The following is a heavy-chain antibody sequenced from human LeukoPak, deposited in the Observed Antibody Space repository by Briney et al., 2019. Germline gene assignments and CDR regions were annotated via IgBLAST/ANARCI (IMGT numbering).Heavy chain of an antibody. Sequence: GRSLRLSCAASGLTFSSYGMHWVRQAPGKGLEWVAVIWYDGSNKYYADSVKGRFTISRDNSKNTLYLQMNSLRAEDTAVYYCARVVTTVTTWDNWYFDLWGRGTLVTVSS. CDR3: ARVVTTVTTWDNWYFDL. CDR2: IWYDGSNK. D-gene: IGHD4-17*01. J-gene: IGHJ2*01. CDR1: GLTFSSYG. V-gene: IGHV3-33*01.